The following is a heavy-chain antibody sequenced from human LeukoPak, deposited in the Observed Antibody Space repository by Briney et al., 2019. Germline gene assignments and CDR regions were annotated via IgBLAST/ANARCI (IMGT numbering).Heavy chain of an antibody. J-gene: IGHJ4*02. Sequence: GGSLRLSRAASGFTFSSYAMHWVRQAPGKGLEWVAVISYDGSNKYYADSVKGRFTISRDNSKNTLYLQMNSLRAEDTAVYYCARDRGYCSSTSCYALYYFDYWGQGTLVTVSS. V-gene: IGHV3-30*04. CDR1: GFTFSSYA. CDR2: ISYDGSNK. D-gene: IGHD2-2*03. CDR3: ARDRGYCSSTSCYALYYFDY.